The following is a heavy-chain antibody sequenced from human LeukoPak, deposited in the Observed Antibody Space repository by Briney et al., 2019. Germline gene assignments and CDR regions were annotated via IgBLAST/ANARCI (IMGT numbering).Heavy chain of an antibody. CDR3: ARHVAISGPYDASDI. D-gene: IGHD3-3*02. CDR2: IYYSGGT. Sequence: SETLSLTCTVSGDSISSYYWSWIRQPPGKGLEGIGYIYYSGGTDYNPSLKSRVTISVDTSKNQFSLKLRSVTAADTAVYYCARHVAISGPYDASDIWGQGTMVTVSP. CDR1: GDSISSYY. J-gene: IGHJ3*02. V-gene: IGHV4-59*08.